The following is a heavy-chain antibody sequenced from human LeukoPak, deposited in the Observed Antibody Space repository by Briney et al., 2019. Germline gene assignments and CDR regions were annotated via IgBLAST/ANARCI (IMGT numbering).Heavy chain of an antibody. J-gene: IGHJ4*02. CDR3: AREYSSGYYYVDY. Sequence: ASVKVSCKASGSTFTSYGISWVRQAPGQGLGWMGWISAYNGNTNYAQKLQGRVTMTTDTSTTTAYMELRSLRSDDTAVYYCAREYSSGYYYVDYWGQGTLVTVSS. V-gene: IGHV1-18*01. D-gene: IGHD3-22*01. CDR1: GSTFTSYG. CDR2: ISAYNGNT.